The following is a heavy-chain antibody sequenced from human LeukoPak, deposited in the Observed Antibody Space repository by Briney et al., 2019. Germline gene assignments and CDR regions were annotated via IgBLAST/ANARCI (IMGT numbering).Heavy chain of an antibody. J-gene: IGHJ6*04. Sequence: SETLSLTCTVSGGSISSYYWSWIRQPPGKGLGWIGYIYYSGSTNYNPSLKSRVTISVDTSKNQFSLKLSSVTAADTAVYYCARDHVVVVPAARSLGMGVWGKGTTVTVSS. D-gene: IGHD2-2*01. V-gene: IGHV4-59*01. CDR2: IYYSGST. CDR3: ARDHVVVVPAARSLGMGV. CDR1: GGSISSYY.